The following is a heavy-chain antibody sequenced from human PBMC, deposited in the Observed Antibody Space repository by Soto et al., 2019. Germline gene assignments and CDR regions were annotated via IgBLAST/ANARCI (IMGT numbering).Heavy chain of an antibody. Sequence: QVQVQESGPGLVKPSDTLSLTCTVSGGSVSSRSYFWGWIRQSPGKGLEWIGTIYYNGSTYYNPSLKSRVTLSVDTSRNHFSLKLTSVTASDTALYYCARQRVVPATPTNWFDPWGQGTLVPVSS. CDR3: ARQRVVPATPTNWFDP. D-gene: IGHD2-15*01. J-gene: IGHJ5*02. CDR2: IYYNGST. CDR1: GGSVSSRSYF. V-gene: IGHV4-39*01.